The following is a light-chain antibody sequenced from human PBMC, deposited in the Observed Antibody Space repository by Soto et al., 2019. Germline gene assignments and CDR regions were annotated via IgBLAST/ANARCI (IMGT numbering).Light chain of an antibody. V-gene: IGKV3D-20*01. CDR3: QQYGSSPQT. J-gene: IGKJ2*01. CDR2: DTS. Sequence: EIVLTQSPATLSLSPGERATLSCGTSQSVTSGYLAWYQQRPGRAPRLLIYDTSYRATGIPDRYSGSGSGSDFTLTISRLEPEDFALYYCQQYGSSPQTFGQGTRLVIK. CDR1: QSVTSGY.